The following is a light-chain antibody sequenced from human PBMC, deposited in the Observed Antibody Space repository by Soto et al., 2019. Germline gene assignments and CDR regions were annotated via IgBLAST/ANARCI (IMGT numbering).Light chain of an antibody. CDR3: QQRGNWPRTWA. Sequence: EIVMTQSPATLSVSPGEGATLSCRASQGIGDTLAWYQQKPGQTPRLLIYDTSIRATGVPARFSGSRSGAEFTLTISSLQSEDFAVYYCQQRGNWPRTWAFGQGTKVDIK. V-gene: IGKV3-15*01. J-gene: IGKJ1*01. CDR1: QGIGDT. CDR2: DTS.